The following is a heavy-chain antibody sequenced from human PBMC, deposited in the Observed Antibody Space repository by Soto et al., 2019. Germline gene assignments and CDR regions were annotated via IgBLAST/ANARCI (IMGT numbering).Heavy chain of an antibody. D-gene: IGHD3-22*01. CDR3: ARQRRYYYDSSGYPDY. V-gene: IGHV4-39*01. J-gene: IGHJ4*02. CDR2: IYYSGST. CDR1: GGSISNTSYY. Sequence: QLQLQESGPGLVKPSETLSLTCDVSGGSISNTSYYWGWIRQPPGKGLEWIATIYYSGSTFYNPSLKSRVTISVDTSKNQFFLKHNSVTAADTAVYYCARQRRYYYDSSGYPDYWGQGTLVTVSS.